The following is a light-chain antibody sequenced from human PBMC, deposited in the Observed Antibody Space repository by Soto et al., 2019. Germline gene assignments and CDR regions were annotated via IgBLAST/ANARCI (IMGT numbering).Light chain of an antibody. V-gene: IGKV3-20*01. CDR1: HHVGTYY. Sequence: EIVFTRSASKLSLSPGERATLSCRNGHHVGTYYLAWHQQKPGQAPRLLIYGSSVRDTGVPERFSGSGSGTDFTLTIGGLEPEDFAIYYCQQYDMSPWTFGRGTKVDIK. CDR2: GSS. J-gene: IGKJ1*01. CDR3: QQYDMSPWT.